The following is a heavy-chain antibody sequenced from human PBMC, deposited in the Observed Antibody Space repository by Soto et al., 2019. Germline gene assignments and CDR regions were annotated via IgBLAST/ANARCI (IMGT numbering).Heavy chain of an antibody. V-gene: IGHV3-30*18. J-gene: IGHJ6*03. CDR3: AKDRGMVRGRDYYYYMDV. CDR1: GFTFSSYG. Sequence: QVQLVESGGGVVQPGRSLRLSCAASGFTFSSYGMHWVRQAPGKGLVWVAVISYDGSNKYYADSVKGRFTISRDNSKNTLYLQMHSLSAEDTAVYYCAKDRGMVRGRDYYYYMDVWGKVTTVTVSS. CDR2: ISYDGSNK. D-gene: IGHD3-10*01.